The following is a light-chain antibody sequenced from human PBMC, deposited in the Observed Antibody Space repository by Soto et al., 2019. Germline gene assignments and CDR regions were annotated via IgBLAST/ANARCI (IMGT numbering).Light chain of an antibody. J-gene: IGKJ4*01. Sequence: EIVMPQSPATLSVSPGESATLSCRASQSVSSNLAWYQQKPGQAPRLLIYGASTRATGIPARFSGSGSGTEFTLTISSLQSEDFAVYYCQQYNNWPPLTVGGGTKVDIK. CDR3: QQYNNWPPLT. CDR2: GAS. CDR1: QSVSSN. V-gene: IGKV3-15*01.